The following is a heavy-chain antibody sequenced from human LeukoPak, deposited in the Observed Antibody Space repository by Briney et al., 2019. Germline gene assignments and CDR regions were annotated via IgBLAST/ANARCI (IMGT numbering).Heavy chain of an antibody. Sequence: GGSLRLSCAASGFTFDDYGMSWVRQGPGKGLEWVASINWNSGSTDYADFVEGRFTISRDNAKNSLYLQMNSLIAEDTALYHCARDRGGTTSPFFDYWGQGTLVTVSS. CDR3: ARDRGGTTSPFFDY. D-gene: IGHD2/OR15-2a*01. J-gene: IGHJ4*02. CDR2: INWNSGST. V-gene: IGHV3-20*01. CDR1: GFTFDDYG.